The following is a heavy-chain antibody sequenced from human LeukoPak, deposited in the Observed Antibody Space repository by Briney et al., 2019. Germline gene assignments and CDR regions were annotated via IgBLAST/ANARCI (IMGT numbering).Heavy chain of an antibody. CDR2: IIPIFGIA. J-gene: IGHJ6*02. D-gene: IGHD2-15*01. V-gene: IGHV1-69*04. CDR3: ARDCSGGSCYYYYGMDV. Sequence: GSSVKVSCKASGGTFSSYAISWVRQAPGQGLGWMGRIIPIFGIANYAQKFQGRVTITADKSTSTAYMELSSLRSEDTAVYYCARDCSGGSCYYYYGMDVWGQGTTVTVSS. CDR1: GGTFSSYA.